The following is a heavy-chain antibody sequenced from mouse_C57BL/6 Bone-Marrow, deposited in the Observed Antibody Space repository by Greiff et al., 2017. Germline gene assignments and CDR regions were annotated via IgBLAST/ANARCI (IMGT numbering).Heavy chain of an antibody. V-gene: IGHV1-82*01. D-gene: IGHD2-4*01. Sequence: QVQLQQSGPELVKPGASVKISCKASGYAFSSSWMNWVKQRPGKGLEWIGRIYPGDGDTNYNGKFKGKATLTADKSSSTAYMQLSSLTSEDSAVYFCASRIYYDYDNYAMDYWGQGTSVTVSS. J-gene: IGHJ4*01. CDR2: IYPGDGDT. CDR3: ASRIYYDYDNYAMDY. CDR1: GYAFSSSW.